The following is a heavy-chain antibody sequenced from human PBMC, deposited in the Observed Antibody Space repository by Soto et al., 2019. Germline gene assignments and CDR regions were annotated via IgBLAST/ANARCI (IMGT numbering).Heavy chain of an antibody. Sequence: SETLSLTCTVSGGSINDYYWRWIRQPPGKGLEWIGHVSSSGSTKYTPSLQSRVTISVDTSKNQSSLKLSSVTAADTAVYYCARAPRGYYGSGSYYRYWGQGTLVTVS. J-gene: IGHJ4*02. CDR1: GGSINDYY. CDR2: VSSSGST. CDR3: ARAPRGYYGSGSYYRY. V-gene: IGHV4-59*12. D-gene: IGHD3-10*01.